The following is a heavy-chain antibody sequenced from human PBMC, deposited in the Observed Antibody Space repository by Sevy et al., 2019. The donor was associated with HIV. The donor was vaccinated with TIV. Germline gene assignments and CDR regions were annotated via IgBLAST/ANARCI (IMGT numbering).Heavy chain of an antibody. V-gene: IGHV5-51*01. CDR1: GYSFTSYW. CDR3: AGQRTLRLGELSQRKGSDYYYGMDV. Sequence: GESLKISCKGSGYSFTSYWIGWVRQMPGKGLEWMGIIYPGDSDTRYSPSFQGQVTISADKSISTAYLQRSSLKASDNPMYYCAGQRTLRLGELSQRKGSDYYYGMDVWGQGTTVTVSS. J-gene: IGHJ6*02. D-gene: IGHD3-16*02. CDR2: IYPGDSDT.